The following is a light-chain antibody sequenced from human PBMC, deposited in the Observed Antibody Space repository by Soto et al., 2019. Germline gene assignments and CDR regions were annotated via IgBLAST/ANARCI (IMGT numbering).Light chain of an antibody. CDR2: DVK. V-gene: IGLV2-14*01. J-gene: IGLJ2*01. CDR3: SSYTSSSSVI. Sequence: QSALTQPASVSGSPGQSIAISCTGTSSDVGAYDYVSWYQQHPGKAPKLMIYDVKYRPSGVSNRFSGSKSGNTASLTISGLQAEDEADYYCSSYTSSSSVIFGGGIKLTVL. CDR1: SSDVGAYDY.